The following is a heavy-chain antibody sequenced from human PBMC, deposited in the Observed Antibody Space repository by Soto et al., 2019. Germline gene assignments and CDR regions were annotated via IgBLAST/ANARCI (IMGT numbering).Heavy chain of an antibody. Sequence: SATLSLTCTLRVFSISFISFYCGLIGQPPGKGLEWIGTIYYSGSTYYNPPLKSRVTISVDTSKNQFSLKLSSVTAADTAVYYCARLPGSSGWSYYYYYGMDVWGQGTTVS. V-gene: IGHV4-39*01. D-gene: IGHD6-19*01. CDR3: ARLPGSSGWSYYYYYGMDV. CDR2: IYYSGST. J-gene: IGHJ6*02. CDR1: VFSISFISFY.